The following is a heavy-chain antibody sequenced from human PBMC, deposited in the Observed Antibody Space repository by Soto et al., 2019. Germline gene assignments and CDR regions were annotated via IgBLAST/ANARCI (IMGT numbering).Heavy chain of an antibody. CDR2: IYYSGST. CDR1: GGSISSYY. D-gene: IGHD6-13*01. CDR3: AGVAAGTRTLDY. V-gene: IGHV4-59*01. Sequence: QVQLQESGPGLVKPSETLSLTCTVSGGSISSYYWSWIRQPPGKGLEWIGYIYYSGSTNYNPSLNSRFTLSGDPSKNQFSLKLSSVPAADTAVYYCAGVAAGTRTLDYWGQGTLVTVSS. J-gene: IGHJ4*02.